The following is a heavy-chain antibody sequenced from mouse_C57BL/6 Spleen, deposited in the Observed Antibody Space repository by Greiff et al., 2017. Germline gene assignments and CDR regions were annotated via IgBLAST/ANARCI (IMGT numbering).Heavy chain of an antibody. CDR1: GYSFTGYF. J-gene: IGHJ4*01. CDR2: INPYNGDT. CDR3: AKPTDYYGSSSYAMDY. V-gene: IGHV1-20*01. Sequence: EVQWVESGPELVKPGDSVKISCKASGYSFTGYFMNWVMQSHGKSLEWIGRINPYNGDTFYNQKFKGKATLTVDKSSSTAHMELRSLTSEDSAVYYCAKPTDYYGSSSYAMDYWGQGTSVTVSS. D-gene: IGHD1-1*01.